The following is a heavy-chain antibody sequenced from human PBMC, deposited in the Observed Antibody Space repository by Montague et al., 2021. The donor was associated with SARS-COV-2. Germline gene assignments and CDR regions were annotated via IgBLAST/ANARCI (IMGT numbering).Heavy chain of an antibody. V-gene: IGHV3-48*02. CDR1: DITFSKYS. D-gene: IGHD3-3*02. CDR3: ATDLFAFRRSEGRDY. J-gene: IGHJ4*02. CDR2: ISGDGRTI. Sequence: RSLSWAASDITFSKYSMNWVRQAPGKGLEWISYISGDGRTIYYADSVRGRFTISRDNAVRSLYVEMTRLRDEDTATYYCATDLFAFRRSEGRDYWGQGTLVTVSS.